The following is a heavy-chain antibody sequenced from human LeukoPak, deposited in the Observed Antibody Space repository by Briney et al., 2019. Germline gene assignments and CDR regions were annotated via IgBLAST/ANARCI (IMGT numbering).Heavy chain of an antibody. V-gene: IGHV3-74*01. CDR1: GFTFSPVW. J-gene: IGHJ4*02. Sequence: GGSLRLSCAASGFTFSPVWMHWVRQAPGKGLMWVSHIINDGSYTTYADSVKGRFTISRDNSKNTLYLQMNSLRAEDTAVYYCAKGSGRGYSYGLEYWGQGTLVTVSS. D-gene: IGHD5-18*01. CDR2: IINDGSYT. CDR3: AKGSGRGYSYGLEY.